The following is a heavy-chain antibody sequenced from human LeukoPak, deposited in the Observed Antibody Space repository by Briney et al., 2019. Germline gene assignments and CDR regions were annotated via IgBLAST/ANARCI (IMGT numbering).Heavy chain of an antibody. Sequence: GGSLRLSCAASGFTFSIYSMNWVRQAPGKGLEWVSSIRSSNDYIYYADSVKGRFTISRNNAKNSLYLHMNSLRAEDTAVYYCAGDKEGDSSWYPFDYWGQGTLVTVSS. V-gene: IGHV3-21*01. CDR3: AGDKEGDSSWYPFDY. CDR2: IRSSNDYI. D-gene: IGHD6-13*01. J-gene: IGHJ4*02. CDR1: GFTFSIYS.